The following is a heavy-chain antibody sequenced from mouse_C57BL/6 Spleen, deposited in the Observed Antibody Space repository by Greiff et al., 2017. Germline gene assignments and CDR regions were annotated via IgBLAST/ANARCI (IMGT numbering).Heavy chain of an antibody. Sequence: VQLKQPGAELVKPGASVKLSCKASGYTFTSYWMQWVKQRPGQGLEWIGEFDPSDSYTNYDQKFKGKATLTVDTSSSTAYMQLSSLTSEDSAVYYCARAGTTGYYFDDWGPGTTLTVSS. J-gene: IGHJ2*01. V-gene: IGHV1-50*01. CDR3: ARAGTTGYYFDD. CDR2: FDPSDSYT. CDR1: GYTFTSYW. D-gene: IGHD4-1*01.